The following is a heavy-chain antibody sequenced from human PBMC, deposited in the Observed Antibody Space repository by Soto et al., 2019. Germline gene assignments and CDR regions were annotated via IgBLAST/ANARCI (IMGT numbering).Heavy chain of an antibody. V-gene: IGHV4-59*01. CDR2: IYYSGST. CDR3: ARDGSSSTYDF. D-gene: IGHD6-13*01. CDR1: GGSISSYY. Sequence: PSETLSLTCTVSGGSISSYYWSWIRQPPGKGLEWIGYIYYSGSTNYNPSLKSRVTISVDTSKSQFSLKLSSVIAADTAVYYCARDGSSSTYDFWGQGALVTVS. J-gene: IGHJ4*02.